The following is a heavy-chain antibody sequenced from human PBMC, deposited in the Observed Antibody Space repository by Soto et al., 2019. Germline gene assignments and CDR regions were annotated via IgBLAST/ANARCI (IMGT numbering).Heavy chain of an antibody. CDR1: GYTFTSYG. CDR2: ISAYNGNT. V-gene: IGHV1-18*01. CDR3: ARFSGGSYNTYYFYYGMDV. J-gene: IGHJ6*02. Sequence: ASVKVSCKASGYTFTSYGNSWVRQAPGQGLDWMGWISAYNGNTKYAQDLQGRVTMTTDTSTSTAYMELRSLRSDDTAVYYCARFSGGSYNTYYFYYGMDVWGQGTTVTVSS. D-gene: IGHD2-15*01.